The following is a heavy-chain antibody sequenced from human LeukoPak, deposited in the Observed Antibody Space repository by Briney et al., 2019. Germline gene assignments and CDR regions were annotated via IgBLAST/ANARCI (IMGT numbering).Heavy chain of an antibody. CDR2: IYYSGST. V-gene: IGHV4-38-2*02. D-gene: IGHD3-9*01. CDR1: GYSISSDYY. CDR3: AAGRGVLRYFDWLYSGFDY. J-gene: IGHJ4*02. Sequence: SSETLSLTCSVSGYSISSDYYWGCIRQPPGKGLEWIGFIYYSGSTYYNPSLKSRVTISVDTSKNQFSLKLSSVTAADTAVYYCAAGRGVLRYFDWLYSGFDYWGQGTLVTVSS.